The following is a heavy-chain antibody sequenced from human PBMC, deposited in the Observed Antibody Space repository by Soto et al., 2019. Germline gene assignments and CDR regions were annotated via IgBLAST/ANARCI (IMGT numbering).Heavy chain of an antibody. J-gene: IGHJ4*02. D-gene: IGHD6-19*01. Sequence: QVQLVQSGAEVKKPGASVKVSCKASGYSFTSYDINWVRQATGQGLEWMGWMNPNSGNTDYGPNFQGRVTMTRDTSTRTDYMELSSLRSEDTAVYFCARSSFLIPVADHWGQGTLVTVSS. CDR3: ARSSFLIPVADH. CDR2: MNPNSGNT. V-gene: IGHV1-8*01. CDR1: GYSFTSYD.